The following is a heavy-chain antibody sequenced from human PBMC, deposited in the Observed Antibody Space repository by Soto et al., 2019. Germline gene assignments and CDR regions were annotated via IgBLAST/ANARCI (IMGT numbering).Heavy chain of an antibody. Sequence: ASVKVSGKPARSNVNKYDFNSVRQSPGQGLDWMGWINPNSGNTGFAQKFQGRFSMTRDTSTGTGFMELSSLKSEDTAVYYCAIGCDGECYSKLGDHWGQGTLVPVSS. V-gene: IGHV1-8*01. J-gene: IGHJ4*02. CDR3: AIGCDGECYSKLGDH. CDR1: RSNVNKYD. D-gene: IGHD2-21*01. CDR2: INPNSGNT.